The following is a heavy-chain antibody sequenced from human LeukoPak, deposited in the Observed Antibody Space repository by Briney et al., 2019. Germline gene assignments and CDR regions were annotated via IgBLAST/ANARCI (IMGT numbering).Heavy chain of an antibody. CDR1: GFTFSSYG. CDR3: ARDSGVEGAFDI. V-gene: IGHV3-33*01. CDR2: IWYDGSNA. Sequence: HPGGSLRLSCAASGFTFSSYGMHWVRQAPGKGLEWVAVIWYDGSNAYYADSVKGRFTISRDNSKNTVYLQMNSLRAEDTAVYYCARDSGVEGAFDIWGQGTMVTVSS. J-gene: IGHJ3*02. D-gene: IGHD3-10*01.